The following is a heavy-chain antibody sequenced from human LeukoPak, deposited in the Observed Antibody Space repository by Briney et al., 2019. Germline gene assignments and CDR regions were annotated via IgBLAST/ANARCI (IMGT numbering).Heavy chain of an antibody. CDR3: ARALTYCSSTSCGPGYFDY. CDR1: GFTFDDYG. D-gene: IGHD2-2*01. CDR2: INWNGGST. V-gene: IGHV3-20*04. J-gene: IGHJ4*02. Sequence: GGSLRPSCAASGFTFDDYGMSWVRQAPGKGLEWVSGINWNGGSTGYADSVKGRFTISRDNAKNSLYLQMNSLRAEDTALYYCARALTYCSSTSCGPGYFDYWGQGTLVTVSS.